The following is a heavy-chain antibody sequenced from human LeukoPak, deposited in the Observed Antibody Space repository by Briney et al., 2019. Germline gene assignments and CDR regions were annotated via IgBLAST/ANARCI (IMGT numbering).Heavy chain of an antibody. CDR1: GDSISSYF. CDR2: IHPSGST. CDR3: ARGPPPDFDY. Sequence: PSETLSLTCTVSGDSISSYFWSWVRQPAGKGLEWIGRIHPSGSTNYNPSLKSRVTLSVDTSKNQFSLKLSSVTAADTAVYYCARGPPPDFDYWGRGTLVTVSS. J-gene: IGHJ4*02. V-gene: IGHV4-4*07.